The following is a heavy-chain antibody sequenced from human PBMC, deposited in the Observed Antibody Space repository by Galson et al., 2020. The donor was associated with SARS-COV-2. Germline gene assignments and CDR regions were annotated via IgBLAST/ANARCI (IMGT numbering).Heavy chain of an antibody. D-gene: IGHD3-9*01. J-gene: IGHJ4*02. V-gene: IGHV2-26*01. CDR2: ILSNDEK. CDR3: ARIPPPLYDILTGYYKEYYFDY. CDR1: GFSPSNARMG. Sequence: SGPTLVQPTETLTLTCTVSGFSPSNARMGVRWIRQPPGQALEWLAHILSNDEKSYSTSLKSRLTISKDTSKSQVVLTMTNMDPVDTATYYCARIPPPLYDILTGYYKEYYFDYWGQGTLVTVSS.